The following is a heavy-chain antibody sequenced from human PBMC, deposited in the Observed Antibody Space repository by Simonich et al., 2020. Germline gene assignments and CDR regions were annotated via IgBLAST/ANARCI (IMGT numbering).Heavy chain of an antibody. Sequence: QLQLQESGPGLVKPSETLSLTCTVSGGSINSSSYYWVWIRKPPGKGLEWIGSIYYSVRTYYNPSLNSRFSISVDTSKNQFSLKLSSVTAADTAVYYCARHAGFAFDIWGQGTMVTVSS. CDR1: GGSINSSSYY. CDR2: IYYSVRT. J-gene: IGHJ3*02. CDR3: ARHAGFAFDI. D-gene: IGHD6-13*01. V-gene: IGHV4-39*01.